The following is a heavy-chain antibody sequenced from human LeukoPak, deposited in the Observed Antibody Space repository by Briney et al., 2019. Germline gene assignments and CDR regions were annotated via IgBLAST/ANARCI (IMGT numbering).Heavy chain of an antibody. V-gene: IGHV4-4*07. D-gene: IGHD3-22*01. CDR1: GGSVSSYY. CDR2: IYTSGGT. J-gene: IGHJ4*02. Sequence: ASETLSLTCTVSGGSVSSYYWSWIRQPPGKGLEWIGRIYTSGGTVYNPSLKSRVTMSVDTSKNQFSLKLSSVTAADTAVYYCARGVFYYDTSGRGYYFDYWGQGTLVTVSS. CDR3: ARGVFYYDTSGRGYYFDY.